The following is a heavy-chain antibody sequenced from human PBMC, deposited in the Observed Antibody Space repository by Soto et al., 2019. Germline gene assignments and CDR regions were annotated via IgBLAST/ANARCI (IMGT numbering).Heavy chain of an antibody. D-gene: IGHD6-19*01. Sequence: GXSLRLSCEASGFTFGSYAISWVRQAPGKGLEWVSAISGSGGSTYYADSVKGRFTISRDNSKNTLYLQMNSLRAEDTAVYYCAKVVAVVPPGGYFDLWGRGTLVTVSS. CDR1: GFTFGSYA. CDR2: ISGSGGST. V-gene: IGHV3-23*01. J-gene: IGHJ2*01. CDR3: AKVVAVVPPGGYFDL.